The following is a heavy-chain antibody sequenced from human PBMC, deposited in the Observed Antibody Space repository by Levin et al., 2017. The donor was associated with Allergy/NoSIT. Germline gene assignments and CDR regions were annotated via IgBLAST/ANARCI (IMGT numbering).Heavy chain of an antibody. V-gene: IGHV3-48*03. CDR2: ISSSGSTI. Sequence: GGSLRLSCAASGFTFSSYEMNWVRQAPGKGLEWVSYISSSGSTIYYADSVKGRFTISRDNAKNSLYLQMNSLRAEDTAVYYCARGYGDYEGLGYYYMDVWGKGTTVTVSS. CDR1: GFTFSSYE. J-gene: IGHJ6*03. D-gene: IGHD4-17*01. CDR3: ARGYGDYEGLGYYYMDV.